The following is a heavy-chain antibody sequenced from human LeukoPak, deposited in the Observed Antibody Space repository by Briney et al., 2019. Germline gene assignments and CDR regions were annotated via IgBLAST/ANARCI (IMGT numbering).Heavy chain of an antibody. J-gene: IGHJ4*02. Sequence: GRSLRLSCAASGFTFSSYGMHWVRQAPGKGLEWVARISYDESNKYHGEYVKGRFTNSRDNSKNTLYLQMNSLRAEDTAVYYCAKERDYFDSSGYSRYFDYWGQGTLVTVSS. CDR1: GFTFSSYG. D-gene: IGHD3-22*01. V-gene: IGHV3-30*18. CDR3: AKERDYFDSSGYSRYFDY. CDR2: ISYDESNK.